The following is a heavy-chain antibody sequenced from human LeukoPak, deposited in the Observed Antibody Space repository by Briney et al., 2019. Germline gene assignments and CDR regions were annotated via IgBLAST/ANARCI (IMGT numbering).Heavy chain of an antibody. V-gene: IGHV4-59*12. CDR2: IYYSGST. Sequence: PSETLSLTCTVSGGSISSYYWSWIRQPPGKGLEWIGYIYYSGSTNYNPSLKSRVTISVDTSKNQFSLKLSSVTAADTAVYYCARRLRYFDWLLPEYYFDYWGQGTLVTVSS. D-gene: IGHD3-9*01. CDR3: ARRLRYFDWLLPEYYFDY. J-gene: IGHJ4*02. CDR1: GGSISSYY.